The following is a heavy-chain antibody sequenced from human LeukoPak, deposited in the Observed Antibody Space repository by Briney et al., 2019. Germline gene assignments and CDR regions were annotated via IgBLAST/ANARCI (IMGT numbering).Heavy chain of an antibody. D-gene: IGHD3-3*01. V-gene: IGHV3-49*03. CDR3: TREKLVILEWLSGFDY. CDR2: IRSKAYGGTT. CDR1: GFTFGDYA. J-gene: IGHJ4*02. Sequence: GGSLRLSCTASGFTFGDYAMSWFRQAPGKGLEWVGFIRSKAYGGTTEYAASVKGRFTISRDDSKSIAYLQMNSLKTEDTAVYYCTREKLVILEWLSGFDYWGQGTLVTVSS.